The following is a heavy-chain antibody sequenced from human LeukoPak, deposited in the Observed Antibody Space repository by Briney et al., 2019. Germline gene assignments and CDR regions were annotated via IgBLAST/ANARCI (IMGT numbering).Heavy chain of an antibody. CDR1: GGSISSSGYY. J-gene: IGHJ4*02. V-gene: IGHV4-39*01. CDR2: IYYSGST. Sequence: SETLSLTCTVSGGSISSSGYYWGWIRQPPGKGLEWIGTIYYSGSTYYNPSLKSRVTISVDTTKNQFSLKLSSVTAADTAVYYCARFRTLTTHFDYWGQGTLVTVSS. CDR3: ARFRTLTTHFDY. D-gene: IGHD4-11*01.